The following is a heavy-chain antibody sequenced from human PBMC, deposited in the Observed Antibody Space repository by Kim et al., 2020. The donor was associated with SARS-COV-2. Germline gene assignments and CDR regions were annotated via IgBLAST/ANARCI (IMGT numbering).Heavy chain of an antibody. Sequence: GGSLRLSCAASGFTFDDYTMHWVRQAPGKGLEWVSLISWDGGSTYYADSVKGRFTISRDNSKNSLYLQMNSLRTEDTALYYCAADYGSGVDYWGQGTLVTVSS. CDR1: GFTFDDYT. CDR2: ISWDGGST. J-gene: IGHJ4*02. D-gene: IGHD3-10*01. V-gene: IGHV3-43*01. CDR3: AADYGSGVDY.